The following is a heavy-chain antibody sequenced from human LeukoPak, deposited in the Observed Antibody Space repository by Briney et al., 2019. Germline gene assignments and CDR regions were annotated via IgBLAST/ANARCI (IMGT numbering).Heavy chain of an antibody. CDR3: ARGRGYSYGWKRGSSWYPYYFDY. J-gene: IGHJ4*02. V-gene: IGHV4-34*01. Sequence: SETLSLTCAVYGGSFSGYYWSWIRQPPGKGLEWIGEINHSGSTNYNPSLKSRVTISVDTSKNQFSLKLSSVTAADTAVYYCARGRGYSYGWKRGSSWYPYYFDYWGQGTLVTVSS. D-gene: IGHD5-18*01. CDR2: INHSGST. CDR1: GGSFSGYY.